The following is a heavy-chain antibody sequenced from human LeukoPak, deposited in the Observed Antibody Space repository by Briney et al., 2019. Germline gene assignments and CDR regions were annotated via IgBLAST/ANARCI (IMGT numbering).Heavy chain of an antibody. J-gene: IGHJ4*02. CDR3: AGGVSY. CDR2: IKHDGSVK. V-gene: IGHV3-7*04. CDR1: GFSFSTFW. Sequence: GGSLRLSCTASGFSFSTFWMNWVRQAPGKGLEWVANIKHDGSVKYYVDSVKGRFTISRDNAMRSLYLQMNSLRAEDTAVYYCAGGVSYWGRGTLVTVSS.